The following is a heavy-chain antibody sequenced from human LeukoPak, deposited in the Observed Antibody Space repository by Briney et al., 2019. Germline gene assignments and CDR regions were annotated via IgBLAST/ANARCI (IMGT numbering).Heavy chain of an antibody. CDR3: AGGGYCSRSSCFAPLFDY. V-gene: IGHV4-59*01. D-gene: IGHD2-2*01. CDR2: IQYSGTT. J-gene: IGHJ4*02. Sequence: SETLSLTCTVSGGSMNSDYWSWIRQPPGKGLEWIAYIQYSGTTNYNPSLKSRVTLSVDTSKSQFSLKLNSVTAADTAVYYCAGGGYCSRSSCFAPLFDYWGQGILVTVSS. CDR1: GGSMNSDY.